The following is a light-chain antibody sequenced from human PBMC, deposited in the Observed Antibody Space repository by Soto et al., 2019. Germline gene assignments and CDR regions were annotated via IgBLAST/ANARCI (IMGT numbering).Light chain of an antibody. V-gene: IGKV3-15*01. CDR3: QQYNGWPRT. Sequence: EIVMKHSPATLSVSPWERAALSSRASQSVSSNLAWYQQKPGQAPRLLIYGASTRATGIPARFSGSGSGTEFTLTISSLQSEDFAVYYCQQYNGWPRTFGQGTKVDIK. CDR1: QSVSSN. CDR2: GAS. J-gene: IGKJ1*01.